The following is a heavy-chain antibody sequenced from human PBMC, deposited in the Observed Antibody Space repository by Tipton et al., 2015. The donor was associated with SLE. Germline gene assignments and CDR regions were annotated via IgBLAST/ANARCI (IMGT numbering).Heavy chain of an antibody. CDR2: IYSSGST. CDR1: GGSISSGYYY. D-gene: IGHD6-13*01. J-gene: IGHJ3*02. Sequence: TLSLTCTVSGGSISSGYYYWSWIRQPAGKGLEWIGRIYSSGSTNYNPSPKSRVTISVDTSNNQFSLKSSSVTAADTAVYYCARGDSSWSHSFDIWGQGTMVTVSS. V-gene: IGHV4-61*02. CDR3: ARGDSSWSHSFDI.